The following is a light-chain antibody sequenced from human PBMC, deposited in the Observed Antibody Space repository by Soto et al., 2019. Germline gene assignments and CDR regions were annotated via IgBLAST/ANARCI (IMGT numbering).Light chain of an antibody. CDR1: QRINTY. J-gene: IGKJ4*01. V-gene: IGKV1-39*01. CDR3: QQSYSIPLT. CDR2: PPS. Sequence: IELTQSPSSLSASVGDRVTITCRASQRINTYMNWYQHKPGKAPNLLIFPPSTLQSGVPSRFSGSGSGTDFTLTISSMQPEDFANYYCQQSYSIPLTFGGGTKLDIK.